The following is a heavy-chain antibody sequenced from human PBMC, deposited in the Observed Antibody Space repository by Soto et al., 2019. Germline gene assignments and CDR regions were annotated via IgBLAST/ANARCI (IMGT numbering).Heavy chain of an antibody. V-gene: IGHV4-4*02. J-gene: IGHJ6*02. CDR1: GGSISSSNW. CDR2: IYHSGST. D-gene: IGHD4-17*01. CDR3: ASSQSTVTNMYYYYYGMDV. Sequence: SETLSLTCAVSGGSISSSNWWSWVRQPPGKGLEWIGEIYHSGSTNYNPSLKSRVTISVDKSKNQFSLKLSSVTAADTAVYYCASSQSTVTNMYYYYYGMDVWGQGTTVTVSS.